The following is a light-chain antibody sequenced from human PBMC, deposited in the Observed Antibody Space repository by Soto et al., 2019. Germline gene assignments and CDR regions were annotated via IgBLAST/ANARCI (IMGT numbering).Light chain of an antibody. CDR1: SSDVGDYNF. J-gene: IGLJ2*01. CDR3: SSYAGSNKYVL. Sequence: QSALTQPPSASGSPGQSVTISCTGSSSDVGDYNFVSWYQQQPGNVPKLVIYEVNKRPSGVPDRFSGSKSGNTASLTVSGLQAEDEADYYCSSYAGSNKYVLFGGGTKVTVL. CDR2: EVN. V-gene: IGLV2-8*01.